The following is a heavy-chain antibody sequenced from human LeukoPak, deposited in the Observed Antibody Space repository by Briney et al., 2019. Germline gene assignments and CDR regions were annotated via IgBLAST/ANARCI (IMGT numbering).Heavy chain of an antibody. Sequence: ASVKMSCEASGYAFTSYDINWVRQGTGQGLEWMGWMTPNSGNTGYAKKVQGRVTMTRNTAISTAYMELSSLRSEDTAVYYCARVRGVVRTYYYGSGSYRYYYYGMDVWGQGTTVTVSS. J-gene: IGHJ6*02. D-gene: IGHD3-10*01. CDR2: MTPNSGNT. V-gene: IGHV1-8*01. CDR3: ARVRGVVRTYYYGSGSYRYYYYGMDV. CDR1: GYAFTSYD.